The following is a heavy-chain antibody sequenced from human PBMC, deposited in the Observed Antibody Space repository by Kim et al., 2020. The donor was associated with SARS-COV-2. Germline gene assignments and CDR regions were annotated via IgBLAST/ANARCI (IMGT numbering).Heavy chain of an antibody. CDR2: IRSKANSYAT. V-gene: IGHV3-73*01. D-gene: IGHD3-10*01. J-gene: IGHJ4*01. Sequence: GGSLRLSCAASGFTFSGSAMHWVRQASGKGLEWVGRIRSKANSYATTYAASVKGRFTISREDSKKTAYLQRNSLKTEATAVYYCTSQRGGYGEEDYFDY. CDR1: GFTFSGSA. CDR3: TSQRGGYGEEDYFDY.